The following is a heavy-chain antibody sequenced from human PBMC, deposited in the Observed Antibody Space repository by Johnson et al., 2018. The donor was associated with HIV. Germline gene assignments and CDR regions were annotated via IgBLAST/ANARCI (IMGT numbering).Heavy chain of an antibody. CDR3: ARTLWVGKESAFDI. D-gene: IGHD3-16*01. J-gene: IGHJ3*02. CDR1: EVPVSSNY. CDR2: IYSGGST. Sequence: VQLVESGGTLVQPGGSLRLSCAASEVPVSSNYMSWIRQAPGVGLEWVSVIYSGGSTYYADSVKGRFTISRDNSKNTLYLQMNSLRAEDTAVYYCARTLWVGKESAFDIWGQGTMVTVSS. V-gene: IGHV3-66*01.